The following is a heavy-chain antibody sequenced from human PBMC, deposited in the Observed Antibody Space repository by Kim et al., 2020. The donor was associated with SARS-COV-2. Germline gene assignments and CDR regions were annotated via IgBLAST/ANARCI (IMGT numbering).Heavy chain of an antibody. V-gene: IGHV4-34*01. J-gene: IGHJ4*02. Sequence: PSLKSRVTKSVATSKNQFSLKLSAVTAADTAVYYCARGLLGSYYNLYFDYWGQGTLVTVSS. D-gene: IGHD3-10*01. CDR3: ARGLLGSYYNLYFDY.